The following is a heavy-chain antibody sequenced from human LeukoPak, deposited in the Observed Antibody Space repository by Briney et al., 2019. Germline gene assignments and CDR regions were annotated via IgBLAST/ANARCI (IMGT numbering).Heavy chain of an antibody. V-gene: IGHV3-23*01. CDR3: AKDSLTTNLYYYYYYMDV. Sequence: GGSLRLSCAASGFTFSAYAMTWVRQAPGKGLEWVSAISGSGGSTYYADSVKGRFTISRDNSKNTLYLQLNSLGAEDTAVYFCAKDSLTTNLYYYYYYMDVWGKGTTVTVSS. CDR1: GFTFSAYA. D-gene: IGHD4-11*01. CDR2: ISGSGGST. J-gene: IGHJ6*03.